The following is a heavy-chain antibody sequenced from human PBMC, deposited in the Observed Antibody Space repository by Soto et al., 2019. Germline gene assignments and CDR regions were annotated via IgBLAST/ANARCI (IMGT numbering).Heavy chain of an antibody. Sequence: GGSPRLSCGGSGFTFSDHFMEWGRQAPGKGMGWGGRARHKTGHYMTEYAASVQGRFTITRDESKNSLFLQMSSLQTEDTAVYYCARGDSYSYGLEDYWGQGTLVTVSS. J-gene: IGHJ4*02. CDR2: ARHKTGHYMT. CDR3: ARGDSYSYGLEDY. D-gene: IGHD5-18*01. V-gene: IGHV3-72*01. CDR1: GFTFSDHF.